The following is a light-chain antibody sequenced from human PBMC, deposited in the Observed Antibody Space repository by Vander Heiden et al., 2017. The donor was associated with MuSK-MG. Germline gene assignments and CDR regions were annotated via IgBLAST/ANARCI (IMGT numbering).Light chain of an antibody. V-gene: IGLV1-44*01. CDR3: AAGDDSLNGLV. Sequence: HSVLTRPPSSSETPGPMGTIACTGTSSNIGTNTENWYQQHPGTDPQLLIYSRNRRPSGGPDRLSGSKSATSAPLVISGLQSEEEADYYCAAGDDSLNGLVFGGGTKLTVL. CDR2: SRN. CDR1: SSNIGTNT. J-gene: IGLJ2*01.